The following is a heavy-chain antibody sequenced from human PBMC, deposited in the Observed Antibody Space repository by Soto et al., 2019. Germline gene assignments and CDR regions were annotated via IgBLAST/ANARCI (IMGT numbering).Heavy chain of an antibody. CDR1: GDSISSINW. CDR3: ARSSGFFGISVLDM. Sequence: QVRLQESGPGLVKPSGTLSLTCDVSGDSISSINWWIWVRQPPGQGLQWIGEVYHTGTTNYNPSLKSRVTISVDKSQNHFSLNVTSVTAADTAVYYCARSSGFFGISVLDMWGQGALVTVSS. CDR2: VYHTGTT. V-gene: IGHV4-4*02. D-gene: IGHD1-20*01. J-gene: IGHJ4*01.